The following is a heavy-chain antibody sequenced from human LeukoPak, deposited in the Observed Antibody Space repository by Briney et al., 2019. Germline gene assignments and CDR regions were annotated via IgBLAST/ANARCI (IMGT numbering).Heavy chain of an antibody. CDR3: ARRGVSFLDY. Sequence: ASETLSLTCTVSGGSISSSSYYWGWIRQPPGKGLEWIGGIYYSGSTYYNPSLKSRVTISVDTSKNQFSLKLSSVTAADTAVYYCARRGVSFLDYWGQGTLVTVSS. CDR2: IYYSGST. CDR1: GGSISSSSYY. J-gene: IGHJ4*02. D-gene: IGHD6-13*01. V-gene: IGHV4-39*01.